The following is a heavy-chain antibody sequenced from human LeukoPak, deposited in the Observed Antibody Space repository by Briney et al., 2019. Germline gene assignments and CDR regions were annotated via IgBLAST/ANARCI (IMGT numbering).Heavy chain of an antibody. CDR1: GYAFTSYD. Sequence: ASVNVSCKASGYAFTSYDINWVRQATGQGLEWMGWMNPNSGNTGYAQKFQCRVTMTRNSSITTAYMELSSLRSEDTAVYYCARRHGRCSDGSCYYPDYWGQGTLVTVSS. V-gene: IGHV1-8*01. D-gene: IGHD2-15*01. CDR3: ARRHGRCSDGSCYYPDY. J-gene: IGHJ4*02. CDR2: MNPNSGNT.